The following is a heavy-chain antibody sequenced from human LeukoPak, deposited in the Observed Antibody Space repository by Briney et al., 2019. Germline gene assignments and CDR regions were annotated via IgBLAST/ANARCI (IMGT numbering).Heavy chain of an antibody. D-gene: IGHD3-22*01. Sequence: PGGSLRLSCAASGFTFSSYGMHWVRQAPGKGLEWVAFIRYDGSNKYYADSVKGRFTISRDNSKNTLYLQMNSLRAEDTAVYYCAKISEYYYDSSGYSRYFQHWGQGTLVTVSS. CDR2: IRYDGSNK. V-gene: IGHV3-30*02. J-gene: IGHJ1*01. CDR3: AKISEYYYDSSGYSRYFQH. CDR1: GFTFSSYG.